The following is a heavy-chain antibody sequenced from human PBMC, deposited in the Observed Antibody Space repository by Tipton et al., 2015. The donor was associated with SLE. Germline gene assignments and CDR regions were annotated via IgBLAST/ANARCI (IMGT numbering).Heavy chain of an antibody. CDR2: INHSGST. J-gene: IGHJ5*02. D-gene: IGHD1-20*01. CDR1: GGSFSGYY. CDR3: ARGSITGTTEWFDP. V-gene: IGHV4-34*01. Sequence: AGLVKPSETLSLTCAVYGGSFSGYYWSWIRQPPGKGLEWIGEINHSGSTNYNPSLKSRVTISVDTSKNQFSLKLSSVTAADTAVYYCARGSITGTTEWFDPWGQGTLDTVSS.